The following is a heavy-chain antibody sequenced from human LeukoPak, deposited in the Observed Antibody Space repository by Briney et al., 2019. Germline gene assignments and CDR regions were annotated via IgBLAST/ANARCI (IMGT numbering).Heavy chain of an antibody. CDR3: TTAPPYYGDYYFFGLVDY. CDR2: IKSKTDGGTT. J-gene: IGHJ4*02. V-gene: IGHV3-15*01. Sequence: GGSLRLSCAASGFTFSNAWMSWVRQAPGKGLEWVGRIKSKTDGGTTDYAAPVKGRFTISRDDSKNTLYLQMNSLKTEDTAVYYCTTAPPYYGDYYFFGLVDYWGQGTLVTVSS. CDR1: GFTFSNAW. D-gene: IGHD4-17*01.